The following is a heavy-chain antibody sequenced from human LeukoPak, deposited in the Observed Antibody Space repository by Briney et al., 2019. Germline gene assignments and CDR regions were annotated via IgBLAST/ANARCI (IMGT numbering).Heavy chain of an antibody. CDR2: MNPNSGNT. V-gene: IGHV1-8*01. Sequence: GASVKVSCKASVYTFTSCDINWVRQATGQGLEWMAWMNPNSGNTGYAQKFQGRVTMTRNTSISTAYMELSSLTSEDTAVYYCARGRAASIAVAWGWGQGTPVTVSS. CDR3: ARGRAASIAVAWG. D-gene: IGHD6-19*01. CDR1: VYTFTSCD. J-gene: IGHJ4*02.